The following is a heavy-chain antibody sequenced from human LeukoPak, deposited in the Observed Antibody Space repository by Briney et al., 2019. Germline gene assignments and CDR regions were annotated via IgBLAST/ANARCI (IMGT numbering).Heavy chain of an antibody. V-gene: IGHV3-21*01. CDR3: AREMRAAAGGRGLDY. CDR1: GFTFSSYS. CDR2: ISSSSSYI. J-gene: IGHJ4*02. Sequence: EGSLRLSCAASGFTFSSYSMNWVRQAPGKGLERVSSISSSSSYIYYADSVKGRFTISRDNAKNSLYLQMNSLRAEDTAVYYCAREMRAAAGGRGLDYWGQGTLVTVSS. D-gene: IGHD6-13*01.